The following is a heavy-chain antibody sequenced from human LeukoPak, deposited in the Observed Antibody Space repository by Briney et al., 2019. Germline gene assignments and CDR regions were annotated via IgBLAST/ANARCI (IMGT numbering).Heavy chain of an antibody. CDR2: ISGRGDST. V-gene: IGHV3-23*01. J-gene: IGHJ4*02. CDR1: GFTFGDYA. Sequence: GGSLRLSCTASGFTFGDYAMNWVRQAPGKGLEWVSAISGRGDSTYYADSVKGRFTISRDNSKNTLYLQMNSLRAEDTAVYYCAKERDSSGYFDYWGQGTLVTVSS. D-gene: IGHD3-22*01. CDR3: AKERDSSGYFDY.